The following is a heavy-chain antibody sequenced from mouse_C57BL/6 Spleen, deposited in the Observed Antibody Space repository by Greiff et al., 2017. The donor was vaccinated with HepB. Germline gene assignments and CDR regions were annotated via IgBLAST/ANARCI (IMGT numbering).Heavy chain of an antibody. J-gene: IGHJ4*01. CDR1: GYTFTSYW. CDR2: IDPNSGGT. Sequence: QVQLQQPGAELVKPGASVKLSCKASGYTFTSYWMHWVKQRPGRGLEWIGRIDPNSGGTKYNEKFKSKATLTVDKPSSTAYRQLSSLTSEDSAVYYCAGYYSNYDYYAMDYWGQGTSVTVSS. V-gene: IGHV1-72*01. D-gene: IGHD2-5*01. CDR3: AGYYSNYDYYAMDY.